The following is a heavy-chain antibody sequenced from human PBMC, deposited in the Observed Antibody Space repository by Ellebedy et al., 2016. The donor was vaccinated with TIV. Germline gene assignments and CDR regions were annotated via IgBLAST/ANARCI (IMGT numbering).Heavy chain of an antibody. J-gene: IGHJ5*02. Sequence: ASVKVSXXASGYTFTNYGISWVRQPPGQGLEWMGWISGYNGNTNYAQKLQGRVTMTTDTSTSTAYMELRSLRSDDTAVYYCARDWGWYSSSPNWFDPWGQGTLVTVSS. D-gene: IGHD6-6*01. V-gene: IGHV1-18*01. CDR2: ISGYNGNT. CDR3: ARDWGWYSSSPNWFDP. CDR1: GYTFTNYG.